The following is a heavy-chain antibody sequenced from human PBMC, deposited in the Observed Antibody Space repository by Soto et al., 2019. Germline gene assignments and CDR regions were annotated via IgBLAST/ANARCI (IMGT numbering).Heavy chain of an antibody. Sequence: QVQLMQSGAEVKKPGSSVKVSCKASGGTISTNVIIWVRQAPGQGLEWMGEIMPIFAAPNNAQKLQGRLTITADTSTTTVYMELSSLTSEDTAVYFCATGARYCSGGSCYPDDWGQGTLVIVSS. CDR2: IMPIFAAP. CDR1: GGTISTNV. J-gene: IGHJ4*02. CDR3: ATGARYCSGGSCYPDD. D-gene: IGHD2-15*01. V-gene: IGHV1-69*06.